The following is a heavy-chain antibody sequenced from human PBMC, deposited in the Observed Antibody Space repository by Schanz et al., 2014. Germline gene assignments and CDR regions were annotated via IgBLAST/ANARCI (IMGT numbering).Heavy chain of an antibody. J-gene: IGHJ6*02. Sequence: VQLVESGGGVVQPGRSLRLSCAASGFTFSKYGMHWVRQAPGKGLEWVAVIWYDGSNKDYADSVKGRFTISRDNSKNTLYLQMNSLRPDDTAVYYCAKALKPYIASRNGLDVWGHGTTVTVSS. CDR2: IWYDGSNK. V-gene: IGHV3-33*06. CDR1: GFTFSKYG. D-gene: IGHD3-16*01. CDR3: AKALKPYIASRNGLDV.